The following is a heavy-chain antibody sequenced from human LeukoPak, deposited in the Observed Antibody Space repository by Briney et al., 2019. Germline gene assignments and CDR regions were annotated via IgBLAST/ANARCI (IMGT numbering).Heavy chain of an antibody. CDR3: ARHRFGELDY. CDR2: IYYSGST. CDR1: GGSISSYY. V-gene: IGHV4-59*01. Sequence: SETLSLTCTVSGGSISSYYWSWIRQPPGKGLEWIGYIYYSGSTNYNPSLKSRVTISVDASKNQFSLTLRSVTAADTAVYYCARHRFGELDYWGQGTLVTVSS. J-gene: IGHJ4*02. D-gene: IGHD3-10*01.